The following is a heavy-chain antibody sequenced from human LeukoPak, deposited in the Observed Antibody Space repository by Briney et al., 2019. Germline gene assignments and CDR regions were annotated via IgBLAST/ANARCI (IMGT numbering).Heavy chain of an antibody. V-gene: IGHV5-51*01. Sequence: GESLKISCKGSGYSFTSYWIGWVRPMPGKGLEWMGIIYPGDSDTRYSPSFQGQVTISADKSISTAYLQWSSLKASDTAMYYCATPLYSSGWYASNDAFDIWGQGTMVTVSS. CDR1: GYSFTSYW. CDR3: ATPLYSSGWYASNDAFDI. J-gene: IGHJ3*02. D-gene: IGHD6-19*01. CDR2: IYPGDSDT.